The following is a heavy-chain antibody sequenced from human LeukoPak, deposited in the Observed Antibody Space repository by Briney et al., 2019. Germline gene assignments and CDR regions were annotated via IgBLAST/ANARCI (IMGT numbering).Heavy chain of an antibody. CDR1: GFTFGDYA. Sequence: GGSLRLSCTASGFTFGDYAMGWIRQAPGKGLEWVNLIRSKTYGGTTEYAASVKGRFTISRDDSKSIAYLQMSSLKAEDTAVYYCSRYDGPFGYWGQGTLVTVSS. D-gene: IGHD1-1*01. J-gene: IGHJ4*02. V-gene: IGHV3-49*03. CDR2: IRSKTYGGTT. CDR3: SRYDGPFGY.